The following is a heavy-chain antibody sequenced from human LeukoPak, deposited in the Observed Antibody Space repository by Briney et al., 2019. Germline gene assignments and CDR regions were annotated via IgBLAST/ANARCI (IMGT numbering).Heavy chain of an antibody. J-gene: IGHJ4*02. D-gene: IGHD2-2*01. CDR3: TRESRPFCPFAF. CDR1: GGSIDITNY. CDR2: ISHDGTR. V-gene: IGHV4-4*02. Sequence: TSETLSLTCGVSGGSIDITNYWSWVRQAPGKGLEWIGEISHDGTRNYNPSLRSRVAMSFDRANNYFSLSLTAVTAADTALYYCTRESRPFCPFAFWGQGAMVTISS.